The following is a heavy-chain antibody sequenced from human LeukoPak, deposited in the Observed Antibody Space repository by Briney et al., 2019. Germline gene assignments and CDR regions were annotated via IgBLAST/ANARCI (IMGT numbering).Heavy chain of an antibody. D-gene: IGHD3-10*01. J-gene: IGHJ4*02. CDR3: TGNYYGSGSYADFDY. Sequence: GGSLRLSCTASGFTFGDYAMSWFRQAPGKGLEWVGFIRSKAYGGTTEYAASVKGRFTISRDDSKSIAYLQMNSLKTEDTAVYYCTGNYYGSGSYADFDYWGQGTLVTVSS. V-gene: IGHV3-49*03. CDR2: IRSKAYGGTT. CDR1: GFTFGDYA.